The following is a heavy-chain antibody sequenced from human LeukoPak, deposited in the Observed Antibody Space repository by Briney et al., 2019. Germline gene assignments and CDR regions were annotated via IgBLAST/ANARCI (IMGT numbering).Heavy chain of an antibody. D-gene: IGHD4-17*01. V-gene: IGHV3-13*01. Sequence: PGGSLRLSCAASGFTFSSYDMHWVRQATGKGLEWDSAIGTAGDTYYPGSVKGRFTISRENAKNSLYLQMNSLRAGDTAVYYCARSHDYGDAFDIWGQGTMVTVSS. CDR2: IGTAGDT. CDR3: ARSHDYGDAFDI. J-gene: IGHJ3*02. CDR1: GFTFSSYD.